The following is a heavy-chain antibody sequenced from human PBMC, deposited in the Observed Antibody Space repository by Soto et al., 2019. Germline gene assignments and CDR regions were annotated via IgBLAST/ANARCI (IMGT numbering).Heavy chain of an antibody. CDR2: IYYSGST. V-gene: IGHV4-31*03. D-gene: IGHD3-22*01. J-gene: IGHJ2*01. Sequence: QVQLQESGPGLVKPSQTLSLTCTVSGGSISSGGHYWSWIRQHPGKGLEWIGYIYYSGSTYYNPSLKSRVTISVDTSKNQFSLKLSSVTAADTAVYYCARDADPAYYYDSSGYPLRYFDLWGRGTLVTVSS. CDR3: ARDADPAYYYDSSGYPLRYFDL. CDR1: GGSISSGGHY.